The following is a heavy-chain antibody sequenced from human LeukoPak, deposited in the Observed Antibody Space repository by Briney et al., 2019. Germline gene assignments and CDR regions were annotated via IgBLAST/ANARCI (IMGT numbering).Heavy chain of an antibody. CDR2: ISYDGSNK. CDR3: VVSNYYYYYMDV. CDR1: GFTFSSYG. D-gene: IGHD2/OR15-2a*01. V-gene: IGHV3-30*03. Sequence: PGGSLRLSCAASGFTFSSYGMHWVRQAPGKGLGWVAVISYDGSNKYYADSVKGRSTISRDNSKNTLHLQMNTLRAEDTAVYYCVVSNYYYYYMDVWGKGTTVTVSS. J-gene: IGHJ6*03.